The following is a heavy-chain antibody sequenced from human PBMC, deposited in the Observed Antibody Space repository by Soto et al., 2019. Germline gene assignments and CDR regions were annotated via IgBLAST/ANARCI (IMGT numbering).Heavy chain of an antibody. Sequence: QVQLVESGGGVVQPGRSLRLSCAASGFTFSSYGMHWVRQAPGKGLEWVAVISYDGSNKYYADSVKGRFTISRDNSKNTLYLQMNRLRAEDTAVYYCAKDFIPGGAFDIWGQGTMVTVSS. CDR1: GFTFSSYG. D-gene: IGHD3-16*01. J-gene: IGHJ3*02. V-gene: IGHV3-30*18. CDR3: AKDFIPGGAFDI. CDR2: ISYDGSNK.